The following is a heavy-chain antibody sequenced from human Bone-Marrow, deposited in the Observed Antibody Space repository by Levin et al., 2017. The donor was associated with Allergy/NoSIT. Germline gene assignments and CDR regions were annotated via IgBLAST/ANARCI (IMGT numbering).Heavy chain of an antibody. J-gene: IGHJ6*02. V-gene: IGHV3-30*04. Sequence: GGSLRLSCAASGFTFSSYAMHWVRQAPGKGLEWVAVISYDGSNKYYADSVKGRFTISRDNSKNTLYLQMNSLRAEDTAVYYCARPMVRGPYYYYYGMDVWGQGTTVTVSS. CDR3: ARPMVRGPYYYYYGMDV. D-gene: IGHD3-10*01. CDR1: GFTFSSYA. CDR2: ISYDGSNK.